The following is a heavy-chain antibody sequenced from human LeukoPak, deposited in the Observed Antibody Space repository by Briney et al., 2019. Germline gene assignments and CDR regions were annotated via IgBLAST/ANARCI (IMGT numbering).Heavy chain of an antibody. Sequence: ASVKVSCKAFGYTFTSNYMHWVRQAPGQGPEWMGVISPSGGSTTYAQKFQGRVTLTRDMSTSTDYLELSSLRSEDTAVYYCARIYVKFCSGGSCYSDDSFDIWGQGTMVTVSS. CDR3: ARIYVKFCSGGSCYSDDSFDI. D-gene: IGHD2-15*01. CDR2: ISPSGGST. CDR1: GYTFTSNY. J-gene: IGHJ3*02. V-gene: IGHV1-46*01.